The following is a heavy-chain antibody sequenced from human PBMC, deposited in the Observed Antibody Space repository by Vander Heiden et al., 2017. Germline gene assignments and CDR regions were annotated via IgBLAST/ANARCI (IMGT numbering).Heavy chain of an antibody. V-gene: IGHV3-73*02. CDR2: IRSKANSYAT. Sequence: EVQLVESGGGLVLPGGSLQLTCAVSCSHLRDSPIYWVRQPAGKGLEWVGRIRSKANSYATEYAASVKGRFTISRDDSKTTAYLQMNSLKTEDTAIYYWTTTPGLPYGLDVWGQGTTVTVSS. CDR3: TTTPGLPYGLDV. J-gene: IGHJ6*02. CDR1: CSHLRDSP. D-gene: IGHD5-12*01.